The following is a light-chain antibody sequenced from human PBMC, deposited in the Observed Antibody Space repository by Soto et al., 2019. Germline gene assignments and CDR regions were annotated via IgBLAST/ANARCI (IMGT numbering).Light chain of an antibody. V-gene: IGKV3-15*01. Sequence: EIVMTQSPATLSVSPGERATLSCRASQSVSSNLAWYQQKPGQAPRLLIYGASTRSTGIPARFSGSGSGTEVTLTVSSLQSEDFGVYYWQQYNNWPQTFGQGTKVEIK. CDR1: QSVSSN. CDR3: QQYNNWPQT. CDR2: GAS. J-gene: IGKJ1*01.